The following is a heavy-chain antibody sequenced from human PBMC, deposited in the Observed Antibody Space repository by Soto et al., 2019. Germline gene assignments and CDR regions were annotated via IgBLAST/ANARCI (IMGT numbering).Heavy chain of an antibody. D-gene: IGHD3-10*01. Sequence: GASVKVSCKDSGYTFTSYGISWVRQAPGQGLEWMGWISAYNGNTNYAQKLQGRVTMTTDTSTSTAYMELRSLRSDDKAVDYCAKDPPPRWVHNVFAFRAQGTMVPVSS. V-gene: IGHV1-18*01. CDR3: AKDPPPRWVHNVFAF. J-gene: IGHJ3*01. CDR2: ISAYNGNT. CDR1: GYTFTSYG.